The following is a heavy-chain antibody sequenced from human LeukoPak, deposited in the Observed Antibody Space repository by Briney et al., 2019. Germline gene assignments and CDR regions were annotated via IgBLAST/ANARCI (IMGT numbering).Heavy chain of an antibody. Sequence: SQTLSLTCAISGDSFSSNSAAWNWLRQSPSRGLEWLGSTYYRSEWYNDYAVSVKSRITINPDTSKNQFSLQLNSVTPEDTAVYYCARDGSKGRSSSWYEGFDPWGQGTLVTVSS. J-gene: IGHJ5*02. V-gene: IGHV6-1*01. CDR3: ARDGSKGRSSSWYEGFDP. CDR2: TYYRSEWYN. D-gene: IGHD6-13*01. CDR1: GDSFSSNSAA.